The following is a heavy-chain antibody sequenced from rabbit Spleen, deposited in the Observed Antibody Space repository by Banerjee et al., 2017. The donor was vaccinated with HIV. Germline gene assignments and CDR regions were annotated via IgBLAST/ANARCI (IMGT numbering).Heavy chain of an antibody. CDR3: ARDGAGSSYFNL. D-gene: IGHD8-1*01. CDR2: IYTGNGKN. CDR1: GFTLSSYYM. V-gene: IGHV1S45*01. Sequence: QEQLEESAGGLVQPGGSLKLSCKASGFTLSSYYMNWVRQAPGKGLEWIGFIYTGNGKNYYASWAKGRFTISKASSTTVTLQMTSLTAADTATYFCARDGAGSSYFNLWGPGTLVTVS. J-gene: IGHJ4*01.